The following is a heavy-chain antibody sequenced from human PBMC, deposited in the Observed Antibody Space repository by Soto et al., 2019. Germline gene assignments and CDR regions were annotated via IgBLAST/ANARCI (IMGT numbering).Heavy chain of an antibody. V-gene: IGHV1-8*01. D-gene: IGHD3-3*01. Sequence: ASVKVSCKASGYTFTTYDINWVRQAPGQGLEWLGWMDPNSGSTGYAQNFQGRITMTRNISRNTAHMELSSLLSEDTAVYYCARERKFDFWRKGLDVWGQGTTVTVSS. CDR1: GYTFTTYD. J-gene: IGHJ6*02. CDR2: MDPNSGST. CDR3: ARERKFDFWRKGLDV.